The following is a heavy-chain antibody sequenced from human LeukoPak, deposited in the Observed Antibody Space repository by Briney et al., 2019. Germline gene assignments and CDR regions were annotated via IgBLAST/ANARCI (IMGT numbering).Heavy chain of an antibody. D-gene: IGHD1-26*01. Sequence: ASVKVSCKASEYTFSNYYIHWVRQAPGQGLEWMGVNNPSGGRTTYAQKFQGRVTMTRDTSTSTAYMDLSSLRSDDTAVYYCSRELGGSYFDYWGQGTLVTVSS. V-gene: IGHV1-46*01. CDR3: SRELGGSYFDY. CDR2: NNPSGGRT. J-gene: IGHJ4*02. CDR1: EYTFSNYY.